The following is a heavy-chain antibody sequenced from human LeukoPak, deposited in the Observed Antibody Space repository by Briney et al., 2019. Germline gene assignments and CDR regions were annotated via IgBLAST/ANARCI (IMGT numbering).Heavy chain of an antibody. CDR1: GGSFSGYY. Sequence: PSETLSLTCAVYGGSFSGYYWSWIRQPPGKGLEWIGEINHSGSTNYNPSLKSRVTISVDTSKNQFSLKLSSVTAADTAVYYCARRPVGAVTSPWFDPWGQGTLVTVSS. D-gene: IGHD1-26*01. CDR3: ARRPVGAVTSPWFDP. J-gene: IGHJ5*02. CDR2: INHSGST. V-gene: IGHV4-34*01.